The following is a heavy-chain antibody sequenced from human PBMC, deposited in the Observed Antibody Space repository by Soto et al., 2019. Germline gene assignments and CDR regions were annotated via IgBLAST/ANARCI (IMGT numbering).Heavy chain of an antibody. Sequence: KPSETLSLTCTVSGGSINYFYWSWIRQPPGKGLEWIGYIYYSGSTDYNPSLKGRVTISVDTSKNQFSLKLRSVTAADTAVYYCARVGGVAARTFDYWGQGTLVTVSS. D-gene: IGHD6-6*01. CDR3: ARVGGVAARTFDY. CDR2: IYYSGST. V-gene: IGHV4-59*01. J-gene: IGHJ4*02. CDR1: GGSINYFY.